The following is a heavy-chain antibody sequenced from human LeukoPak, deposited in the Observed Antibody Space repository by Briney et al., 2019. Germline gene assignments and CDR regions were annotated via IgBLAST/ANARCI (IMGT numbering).Heavy chain of an antibody. V-gene: IGHV4-4*02. Sequence: SETLSLTCAVSGGSISSSNWWSWVRQPPGKGLEWIGEIYHSGSPNYNPSLKSRVTISVDKSKNLFSLKLSSVTAADTAVYYCARDWGYSYGYLDYWGQGSLVTVSS. J-gene: IGHJ4*02. CDR2: IYHSGSP. CDR1: GGSISSSNW. CDR3: ARDWGYSYGYLDY. D-gene: IGHD5-18*01.